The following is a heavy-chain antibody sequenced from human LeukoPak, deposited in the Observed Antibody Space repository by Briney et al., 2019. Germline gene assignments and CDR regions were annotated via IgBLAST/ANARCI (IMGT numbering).Heavy chain of an antibody. CDR3: ASYDSANLPPNYYYGMDV. CDR1: GFTFSSYA. J-gene: IGHJ6*02. V-gene: IGHV3-53*01. CDR2: IYSGGST. D-gene: IGHD5-12*01. Sequence: GGSLRLSCAASGFTFSSYAMSWVRQAPGKGLEWVSVIYSGGSTYYADSVKGRFTISRDNSKNTLYLQMNSLRTEDTAVYYCASYDSANLPPNYYYGMDVWGQGTTVTVSS.